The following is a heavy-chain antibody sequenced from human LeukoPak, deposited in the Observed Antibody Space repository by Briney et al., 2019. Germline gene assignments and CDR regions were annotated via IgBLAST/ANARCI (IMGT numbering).Heavy chain of an antibody. J-gene: IGHJ6*02. CDR3: AGSSYYYAVDV. CDR1: GGSISSSSYY. CDR2: IYYTGST. D-gene: IGHD1-26*01. Sequence: SETLSLTCTVSGGSISSSSYYWGWIRQPPGKGLEWIGNIYYTGSTYHNPSFESRVTMSVDTSNNQFSLRLSSVTAADTAVYYCAGSSYYYAVDVWGQGTTVTVSS. V-gene: IGHV4-39*01.